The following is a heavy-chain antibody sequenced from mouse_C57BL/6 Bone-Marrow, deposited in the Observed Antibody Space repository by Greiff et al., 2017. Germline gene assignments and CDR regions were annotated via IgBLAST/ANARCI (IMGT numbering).Heavy chain of an antibody. CDR2: IDPSDRYT. V-gene: IGHV1-59*01. J-gene: IGHJ3*01. CDR3: ARPYYYGSRDWFAY. CDR1: GYNFTSYW. Sequence: QVQLQQPGAELVRPGTSVKLSCKASGYNFTSYWMHWVKQRPGQGLEWIGVIDPSDRYTNYNQKFKGKATLTVETSSSTAYMHLSSLTSEDSAVYDGARPYYYGSRDWFAYWGQGTLVTVSA. D-gene: IGHD1-1*01.